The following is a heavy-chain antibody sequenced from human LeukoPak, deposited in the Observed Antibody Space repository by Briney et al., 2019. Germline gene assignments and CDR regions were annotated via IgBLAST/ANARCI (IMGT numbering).Heavy chain of an antibody. J-gene: IGHJ5*02. Sequence: ASVKVSCKASGYTFTSYGISWVRQAPGQGLEWMGWISAYNGNTNYAQKLQGRVTMTTDTSTSTAYMGLRSLRSDDTAVYYCARAPEYCSSTSCYPNWFDPWGQGTLVTVSS. CDR3: ARAPEYCSSTSCYPNWFDP. CDR2: ISAYNGNT. V-gene: IGHV1-18*04. D-gene: IGHD2-2*01. CDR1: GYTFTSYG.